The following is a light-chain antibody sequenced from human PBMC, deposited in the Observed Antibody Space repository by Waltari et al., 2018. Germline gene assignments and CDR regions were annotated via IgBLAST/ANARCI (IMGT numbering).Light chain of an antibody. CDR2: QET. CDR1: KLGEKY. Sequence: SYEVTQPPSVSVSPGQTATITCSGDKLGEKYPCWYQQKPGQSPVLVIYQETKRPSGIPERFSGSNYGNIATLTISGTQAMDEADYYCQVWDYSPVFGGGTKLTVL. V-gene: IGLV3-1*01. J-gene: IGLJ2*01. CDR3: QVWDYSPV.